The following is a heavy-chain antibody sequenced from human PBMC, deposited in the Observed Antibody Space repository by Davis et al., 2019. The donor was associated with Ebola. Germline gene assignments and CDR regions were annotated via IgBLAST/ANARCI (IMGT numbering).Heavy chain of an antibody. CDR2: FIPILGIA. Sequence: AASVKVSCKASGGTFSSYGITWVRQAPGQGLEWMGRFIPILGIANYAQKFQGRVTITADKSTSTAYMELSSLRSEDTAVYYCARDEGGFGMDVWGQGTTVTVSS. CDR1: GGTFSSYG. D-gene: IGHD3-16*01. J-gene: IGHJ6*02. CDR3: ARDEGGFGMDV. V-gene: IGHV1-69*04.